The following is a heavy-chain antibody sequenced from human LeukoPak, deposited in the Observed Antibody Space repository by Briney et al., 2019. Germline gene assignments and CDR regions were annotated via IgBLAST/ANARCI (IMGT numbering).Heavy chain of an antibody. V-gene: IGHV4-34*01. J-gene: IGHJ6*02. Sequence: SETLSLTCAAYGGSFSGFYWSWIRQSPGKGLEWIGEINQSGVTNYSPSLKSRVTTSADTSKNQFSLKVNSVTAADTAVYYCARRKYCSGGSCHGYYYYGMDVWGQGTTVTVSS. CDR2: INQSGVT. CDR1: GGSFSGFY. CDR3: ARRKYCSGGSCHGYYYYGMDV. D-gene: IGHD2-15*01.